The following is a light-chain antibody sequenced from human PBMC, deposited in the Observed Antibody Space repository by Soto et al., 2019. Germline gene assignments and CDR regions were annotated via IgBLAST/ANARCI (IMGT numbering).Light chain of an antibody. CDR2: GVT. J-gene: IGLJ1*01. CDR3: NSFAGSRGYV. V-gene: IGLV2-14*01. Sequence: QSALTQPASVSGSPVQSITISCAGTSSDVGGNNHVSWYQQHPGKAPKLIIYGVTNRPSGVSYRFSGSKSGNTASLTISGLQAEDEADYYCNSFAGSRGYVFGTGTKVTVL. CDR1: SSDVGGNNH.